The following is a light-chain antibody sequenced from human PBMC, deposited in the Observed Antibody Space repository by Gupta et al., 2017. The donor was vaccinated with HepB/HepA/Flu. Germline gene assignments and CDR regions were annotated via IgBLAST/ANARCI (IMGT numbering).Light chain of an antibody. CDR2: DVS. CDR1: SSDVGGYNY. Sequence: QSALTQPAAVSGSPGQSTTISCSATSSDVGGYNYVSWYQQHPGKAPKLMIYDVSNRPSGVSNRFSGSKSGNTASLTISGLQAEDEADYYCSSYTSSSTVVFGGGTKLTVL. J-gene: IGLJ2*01. CDR3: SSYTSSSTVV. V-gene: IGLV2-14*01.